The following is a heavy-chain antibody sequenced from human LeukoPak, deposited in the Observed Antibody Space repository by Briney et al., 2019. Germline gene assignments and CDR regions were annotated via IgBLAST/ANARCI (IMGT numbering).Heavy chain of an antibody. V-gene: IGHV1-2*02. CDR1: GYTFTGYY. CDR3: ARDLYYYDSSGEP. Sequence: ASVKVSCKASGYTFTGYYMHRVRQAPGQGLEWMGWINPNSGGTNYAQKFQGRVTMTRDTSISTAYMELSRLRSDDTAVYYCARDLYYYDSSGEPWGQGTLVTVSS. CDR2: INPNSGGT. J-gene: IGHJ5*02. D-gene: IGHD3-22*01.